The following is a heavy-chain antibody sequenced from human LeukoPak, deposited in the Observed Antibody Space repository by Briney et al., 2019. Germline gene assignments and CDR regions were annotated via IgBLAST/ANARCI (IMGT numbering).Heavy chain of an antibody. Sequence: TGGSLRLSCAASGFTFSNAWMNWVRQAPGKGLEWVSVISGGSNTYYADSVKGRFTISRDNSKNTLYLQMNSLRAEDTAVYYCAKAPSGSYVPFEFWGQGTLVTVSS. CDR2: ISGGSNT. CDR1: GFTFSNAW. D-gene: IGHD1-26*01. V-gene: IGHV3-23*01. CDR3: AKAPSGSYVPFEF. J-gene: IGHJ4*02.